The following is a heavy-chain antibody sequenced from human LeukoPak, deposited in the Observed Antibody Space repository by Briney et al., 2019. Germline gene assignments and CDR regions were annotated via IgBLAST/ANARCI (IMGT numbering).Heavy chain of an antibody. CDR2: IKHSGSS. D-gene: IGHD4-23*01. J-gene: IGHJ4*02. V-gene: IGHV4-34*01. CDR3: ARGLGAYGGNTFDS. CDR1: GGSFSGYY. Sequence: SETLSLTCAVYGGSFSGYYWSWIRQPPGKGLEWMGGIKHSGSSENHPSLKGRVTISADTAKNQFSLRLTSVTAADTTVYYCARGLGAYGGNTFDSWGQGTLVTVSS.